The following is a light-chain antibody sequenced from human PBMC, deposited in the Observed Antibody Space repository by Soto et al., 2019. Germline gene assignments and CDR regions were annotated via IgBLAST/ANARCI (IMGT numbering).Light chain of an antibody. J-gene: IGLJ3*02. CDR3: SAWDDSLSGRL. CDR1: SSNIGSNH. Sequence: QSVLTQPPSASGTPGQRVTISCSGSSSNIGSNHVYWYQQLPGTAPKLIFSNTERPSGVPDRFSGSISGTSASLAISGLRSEDEADYYCSAWDDSLSGRLFGGGTKVTVL. V-gene: IGLV1-47*02. CDR2: SNT.